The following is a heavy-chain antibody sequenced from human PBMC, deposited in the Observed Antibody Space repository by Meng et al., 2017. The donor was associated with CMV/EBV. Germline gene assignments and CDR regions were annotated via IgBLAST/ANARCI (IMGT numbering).Heavy chain of an antibody. V-gene: IGHV3-11*01. CDR1: GFTFSDYY. CDR3: ASSRFGIAAAGTRN. D-gene: IGHD6-13*01. CDR2: ISSSGSTI. J-gene: IGHJ4*02. Sequence: ASGFTFSDYYMSWIRQAPGKGLEWVSYISSSGSTIYYADSVKGRFTISRDNAKNSLYLQMNSLRAEDTAVYYCASSRFGIAAAGTRNWGQGTLVTSPQ.